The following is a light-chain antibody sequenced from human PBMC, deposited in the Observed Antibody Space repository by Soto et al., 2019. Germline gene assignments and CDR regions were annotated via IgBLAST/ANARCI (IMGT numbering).Light chain of an antibody. Sequence: QSVLTQPPSVSGAPGQRVTISCTGSSSNIGAGYDVHWYQQLPGTAPKLLICGNSNRPSGVPDRFSGSKSGTSASLAITGLQAEDEADYYCQSYDSSLSALVFGGGTKLTVL. CDR3: QSYDSSLSALV. J-gene: IGLJ2*01. V-gene: IGLV1-40*01. CDR2: GNS. CDR1: SSNIGAGYD.